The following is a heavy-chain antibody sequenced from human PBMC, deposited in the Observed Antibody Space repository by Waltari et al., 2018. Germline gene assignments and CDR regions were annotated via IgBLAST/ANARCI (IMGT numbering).Heavy chain of an antibody. V-gene: IGHV3-21*03. CDR2: IGGTHSNI. Sequence: EERLVESGGGLVKPGGSLRLSCVASGFRFSDYDMNWVRQAPGTGLEWLSSIGGTHSNIFYAESVSGRFTVSRDNSKNSLYLEMSNVRAEDTGLYYCTRDLYGSGGDWFDPWGQGTLVTVSS. CDR3: TRDLYGSGGDWFDP. J-gene: IGHJ5*02. D-gene: IGHD3-10*01. CDR1: GFRFSDYD.